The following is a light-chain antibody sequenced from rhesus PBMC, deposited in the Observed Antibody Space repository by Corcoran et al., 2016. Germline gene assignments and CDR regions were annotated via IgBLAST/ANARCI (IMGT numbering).Light chain of an antibody. CDR3: QQYISRPRT. CDR1: QGISSW. Sequence: DIQMTQSPSSLSASVGDTVTITCRASQGISSWLAWYQQKPGKAPKLLFYKASSLQSGVPSRFRGSGAGPDFTLTISSLQCEDFATYYCQQYISRPRTFGQGTKVEIK. CDR2: KAS. J-gene: IGKJ1*01. V-gene: IGKV1-22*01.